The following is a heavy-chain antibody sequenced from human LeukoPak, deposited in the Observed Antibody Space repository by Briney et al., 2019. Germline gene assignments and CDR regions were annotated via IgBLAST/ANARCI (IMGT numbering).Heavy chain of an antibody. V-gene: IGHV3-23*01. J-gene: IGHJ6*02. CDR3: AKSAVTTSYYNYGMDV. D-gene: IGHD4-17*01. CDR2: VSGSGRST. CDR1: EFTFSSYG. Sequence: GGSLRLSCAASEFTFSSYGMSWVRQAPGKGLEWVSAVSGSGRSTYYADSVKGRFTISRDNSKNTLYLQMNSLRAEDTALYYCAKSAVTTSYYNYGMDVWGQGTTVTVSS.